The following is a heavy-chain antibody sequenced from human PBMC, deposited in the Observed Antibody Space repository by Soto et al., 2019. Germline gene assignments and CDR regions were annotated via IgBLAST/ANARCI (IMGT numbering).Heavy chain of an antibody. CDR1: GGTFSSYA. J-gene: IGHJ4*02. V-gene: IGHV1-69*13. CDR2: IIPIFGTA. D-gene: IGHD2-15*01. Sequence: VASVKVSCKASGGTFSSYAISWVRQAPGQGLEWMGGIIPIFGTANYAQKFQGRVTITADESTSTAYMELSSLRSEDTAVYYCARDFRGSLYCSGGRCYHNYHYFDYWGQGTLVTVSP. CDR3: ARDFRGSLYCSGGRCYHNYHYFDY.